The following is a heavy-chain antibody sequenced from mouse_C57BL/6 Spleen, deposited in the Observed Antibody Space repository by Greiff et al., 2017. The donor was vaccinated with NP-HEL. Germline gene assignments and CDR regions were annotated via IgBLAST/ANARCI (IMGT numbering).Heavy chain of an antibody. D-gene: IGHD2-3*01. CDR3: ARIYDGYYGWYFDV. V-gene: IGHV5-12*01. J-gene: IGHJ1*03. CDR2: ISNGGGST. Sequence: EVMLVESGGGLVQPGGSLKLSCAASGFTFSDYYMYWVRQTPEKRLEWVAYISNGGGSTYYPDTVKGRFTISRDNAKNTLYLQMSRLKSEDTAMYYWARIYDGYYGWYFDVWGTVTTVTVSS. CDR1: GFTFSDYY.